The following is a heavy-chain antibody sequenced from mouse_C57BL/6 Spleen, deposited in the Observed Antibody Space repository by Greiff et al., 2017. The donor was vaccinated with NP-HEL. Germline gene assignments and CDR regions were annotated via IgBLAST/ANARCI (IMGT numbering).Heavy chain of an antibody. CDR1: GYTFSSYL. CDR3: ARYSHYYGSTYDY. D-gene: IGHD1-1*01. V-gene: IGHV1-72*01. CDR2: IDPNSGGT. Sequence: QVQLQQPGAELVKPGTSVKLSCKASGYTFSSYLIHWVKQRPGRGLEWIGRIDPNSGGTKYSENFKNKATLTVYKPSNTAYMQLSSLTSEDSAVYYCARYSHYYGSTYDYWGQGTTLTVSS. J-gene: IGHJ2*01.